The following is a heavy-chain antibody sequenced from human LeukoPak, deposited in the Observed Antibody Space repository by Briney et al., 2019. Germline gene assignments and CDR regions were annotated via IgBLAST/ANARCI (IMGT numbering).Heavy chain of an antibody. J-gene: IGHJ3*02. Sequence: GRSLRLSCAASGFTFSSYSMHWVRQAPGKGLEWVAVIWYDGSNKYYADSVKGRFTISRDNSKNTLYLQMNSLRAEDTAVYYCARSLRNIYDAFDIWGQGTMVTVSS. CDR1: GFTFSSYS. CDR2: IWYDGSNK. V-gene: IGHV3-33*01. CDR3: ARSLRNIYDAFDI. D-gene: IGHD5-12*01.